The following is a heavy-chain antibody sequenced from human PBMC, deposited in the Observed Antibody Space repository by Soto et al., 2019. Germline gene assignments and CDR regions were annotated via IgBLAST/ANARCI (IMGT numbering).Heavy chain of an antibody. CDR3: ARTDIVTTNWFDP. CDR2: INHRGST. V-gene: IGHV4-34*02. J-gene: IGHJ5*02. D-gene: IGHD5-12*01. CDR1: GESFIGYY. Sequence: QVHLQQWGAGLLRPSETLFLTCAVYGESFIGYYWTWIRQPPGKGLEWIGEINHRGSTNYNPSLKSRVTMSIDTSKNQFSLKLSSVTAADTSVYYCARTDIVTTNWFDPWGQGTLVTVSA.